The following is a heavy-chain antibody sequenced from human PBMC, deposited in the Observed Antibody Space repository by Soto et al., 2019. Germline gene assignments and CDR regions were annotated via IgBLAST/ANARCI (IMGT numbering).Heavy chain of an antibody. CDR1: GFTFSSYD. J-gene: IGHJ6*02. CDR2: IGTAGDT. D-gene: IGHD3-10*01. V-gene: IGHV3-13*04. CDR3: ARHGFGELYMDV. Sequence: EVQLVESGGGLVQPGGSLRLSCAASGFTFSSYDMHWVRQATGKGLEWVSAIGTAGDTYYPGSVKGRFTISRENAKNSLYLQMNSLRAGDTAVYYCARHGFGELYMDVWGQGTTVAVSS.